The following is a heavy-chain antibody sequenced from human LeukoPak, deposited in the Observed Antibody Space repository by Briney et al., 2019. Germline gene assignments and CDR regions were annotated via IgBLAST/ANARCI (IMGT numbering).Heavy chain of an antibody. CDR3: ATLDSSWYSGFDY. J-gene: IGHJ4*02. CDR2: ISSSSSTI. Sequence: GGSLRLSCAASGFSFSSYSMNWVRQAPGKGLEWVSYISSSSSTIYYADSVKGRFTISRDNAKNSLYLQMNSLRAEDTAVYYCATLDSSWYSGFDYWGQGTLVTVSS. V-gene: IGHV3-48*01. D-gene: IGHD6-13*01. CDR1: GFSFSSYS.